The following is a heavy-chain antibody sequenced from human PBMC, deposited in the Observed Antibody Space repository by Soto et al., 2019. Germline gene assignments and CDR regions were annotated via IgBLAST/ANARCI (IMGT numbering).Heavy chain of an antibody. CDR3: ASHLSGRADV. CDR2: MNEDGGTT. J-gene: IGHJ6*02. D-gene: IGHD3-10*01. Sequence: GGSLRLSCAASGFTFSSYWMHWVRQAPGKGLVWVSRMNEDGGTTDYADSVKGRFTISRDNAKNTLYLQMNSLRVEDTAVYYCASHLSGRADVWGQGTTVTVS. V-gene: IGHV3-74*01. CDR1: GFTFSSYW.